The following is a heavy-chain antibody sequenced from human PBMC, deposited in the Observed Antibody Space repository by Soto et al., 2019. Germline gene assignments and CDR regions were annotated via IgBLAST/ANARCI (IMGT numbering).Heavy chain of an antibody. D-gene: IGHD6-19*01. Sequence: QVQLVQSGAEVKKPGSSVKVSCKASGGTFSSIAISWVRQAPGQGLEWMGGIIPIYASPNYAQNFQGRVTVTADKATSTAYLELSRLKFADSAIYYCVVAVTGSRSPLAHWGQGTLVIVSS. J-gene: IGHJ4*02. CDR3: VVAVTGSRSPLAH. V-gene: IGHV1-69*06. CDR2: IIPIYASP. CDR1: GGTFSSIA.